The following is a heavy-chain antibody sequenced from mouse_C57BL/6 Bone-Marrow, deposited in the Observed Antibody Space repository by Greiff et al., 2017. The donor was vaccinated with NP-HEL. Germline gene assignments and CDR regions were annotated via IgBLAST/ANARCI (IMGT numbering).Heavy chain of an antibody. CDR3: ARHEEAPITTVVDPYAMDY. Sequence: QVQLQQPGAELVKPGASVKLSCKASGYTFTEYTIHWVKQRSGQGLEWIGWFYPGSGSIKYNEKFKDKATLTADKSSSTVYMELSRLTSEDSAVYFCARHEEAPITTVVDPYAMDYWGQGTSVTVSS. D-gene: IGHD1-1*01. CDR1: GYTFTEYT. V-gene: IGHV1-62-2*01. CDR2: FYPGSGSI. J-gene: IGHJ4*01.